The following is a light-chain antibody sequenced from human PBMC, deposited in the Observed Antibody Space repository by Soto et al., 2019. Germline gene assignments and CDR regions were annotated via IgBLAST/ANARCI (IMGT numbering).Light chain of an antibody. CDR3: QQRGDWPRT. V-gene: IGKV3-11*01. CDR1: QTVNSY. CDR2: DSS. Sequence: EIVLTQSPDTLSLSPGDRATLSCRASQTVNSYLAWYQQKPGQAPRLLIYDSSKRATGIPARFSGSGSGTDFTLTISSLEPEDFAVYFCQQRGDWPRTFGQGTKVEIK. J-gene: IGKJ1*01.